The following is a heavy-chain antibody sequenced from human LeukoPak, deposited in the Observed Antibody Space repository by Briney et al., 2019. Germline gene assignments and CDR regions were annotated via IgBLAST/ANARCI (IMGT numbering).Heavy chain of an antibody. CDR2: INWNGGSR. V-gene: IGHV3-20*04. Sequence: PGGSLRLSCAASGFNFDDSVMSWVRLAPGKGREWVSGINWNGGSRGYVDSVKGRFTIYRDNAKNSLSLQMNSLRADDTALYYCAKNGYYGSGSYYIWYFDYWGQGTLVTVSS. CDR1: GFNFDDSV. J-gene: IGHJ4*02. D-gene: IGHD3-10*01. CDR3: AKNGYYGSGSYYIWYFDY.